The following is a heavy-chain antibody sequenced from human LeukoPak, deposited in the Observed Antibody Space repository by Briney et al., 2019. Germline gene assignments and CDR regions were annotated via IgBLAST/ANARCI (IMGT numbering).Heavy chain of an antibody. J-gene: IGHJ4*02. D-gene: IGHD3-10*01. CDR2: INSDDSST. CDR1: GFTFSSYW. V-gene: IGHV3-74*01. CDR3: ARGLLLWFGELREWDLDY. Sequence: GGSLRLSCAASGFTFSSYWMSWVRQAPGKGLVWVSRINSDDSSTDYADSVKGRFTISRDNAKNTLYLQMNSLRAEDTAVYYCARGLLLWFGELREWDLDYWGQGTLVTVSS.